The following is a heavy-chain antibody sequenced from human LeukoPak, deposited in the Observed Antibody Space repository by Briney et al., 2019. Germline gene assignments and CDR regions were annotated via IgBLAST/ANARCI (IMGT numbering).Heavy chain of an antibody. V-gene: IGHV3-48*04. CDR2: ISSSGRTI. J-gene: IGHJ6*03. Sequence: PGGSLRLSCAASELTFSRHSMNWVRQPPGKGLEWVSYISSSGRTIYYADSVKGRFTISRDNVKNSVDLQMNSLRAEDTAIYYCASRTGSTGYHYYMDVWGKGTTVTVSS. CDR1: ELTFSRHS. CDR3: ASRTGSTGYHYYMDV. D-gene: IGHD1-7*01.